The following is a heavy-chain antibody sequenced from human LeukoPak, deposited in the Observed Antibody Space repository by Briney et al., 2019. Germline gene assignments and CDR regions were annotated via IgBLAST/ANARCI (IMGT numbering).Heavy chain of an antibody. V-gene: IGHV4-34*01. J-gene: IGHJ6*02. CDR1: GGSFSGYY. D-gene: IGHD4-17*01. Sequence: SETLSLTCAVYGGSFSGYYWSWIRQPPGKGLEWIGEINHSGSTNYNPSLKSRVTISVDTSKNQFSLKLSSVTAADTAVYYCARLTMLDYVPPGDYGMDVWGQGTTVTVSS. CDR2: INHSGST. CDR3: ARLTMLDYVPPGDYGMDV.